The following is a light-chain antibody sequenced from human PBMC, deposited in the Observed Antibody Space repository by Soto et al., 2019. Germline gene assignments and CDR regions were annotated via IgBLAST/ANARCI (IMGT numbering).Light chain of an antibody. CDR3: QQSHSTPYT. CDR2: GAS. CDR1: QTISNY. J-gene: IGKJ2*01. V-gene: IGKV1-39*01. Sequence: DIQMTQSPSSLSASVGDRVTITCRPSQTISNYLNWYQQKPGKAPNVLIYGASSLPSGVPSRFSGSGSGTDFTLTITSLQPEDFATYYCQQSHSTPYTFGQGTTLEIK.